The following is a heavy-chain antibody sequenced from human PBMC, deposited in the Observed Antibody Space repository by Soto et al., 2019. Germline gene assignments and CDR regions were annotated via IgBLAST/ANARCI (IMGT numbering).Heavy chain of an antibody. CDR2: SSSSGSTI. CDR3: ARDHLNSGSNRGSAFDV. D-gene: IGHD1-26*01. V-gene: IGHV3-48*03. CDR1: GFTFSSYE. J-gene: IGHJ3*01. Sequence: GGSLRLSCAASGFTFSSYEMNWVRQAPGKGLEWVSYSSSSGSTIYYADSVKGRFTISRDNAKNSLYLQMNSLRAEDTAVYYCARDHLNSGSNRGSAFDVWGQGTMVTVSS.